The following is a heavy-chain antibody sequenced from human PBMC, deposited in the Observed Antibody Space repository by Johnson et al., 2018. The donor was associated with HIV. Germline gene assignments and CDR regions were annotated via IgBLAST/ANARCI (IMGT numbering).Heavy chain of an antibody. D-gene: IGHD4-23*01. V-gene: IGHV3-30*18. CDR3: AKVGGLRWQTWGAFDI. CDR2: ISYDGINK. J-gene: IGHJ3*02. Sequence: QVQVVESGGGVVQPERSLRLSCAASGFTFNNYGIHWVRQAPGKGLEWVAGISYDGINKYYADSVKGRFTISRDNSKNTLYLQMNSLRAEDTAVYYCAKVGGLRWQTWGAFDIWGQGTMVTVSS. CDR1: GFTFNNYG.